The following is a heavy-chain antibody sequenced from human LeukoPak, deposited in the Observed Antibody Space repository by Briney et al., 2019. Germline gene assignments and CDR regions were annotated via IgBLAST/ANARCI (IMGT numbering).Heavy chain of an antibody. CDR1: GGSVSSGSYY. CDR2: IYDSGST. CDR3: ARDPSGYFNY. D-gene: IGHD3-22*01. V-gene: IGHV4-61*01. J-gene: IGHJ4*02. Sequence: SETLSLTCTVSGGSVSSGSYYWSWIRQPPGKGLEWIGYIYDSGSTNYNPSLKSRVTISVGTSKNQFSLKLSSVTAADTAVYYCARDPSGYFNYWGQGTLVTVSS.